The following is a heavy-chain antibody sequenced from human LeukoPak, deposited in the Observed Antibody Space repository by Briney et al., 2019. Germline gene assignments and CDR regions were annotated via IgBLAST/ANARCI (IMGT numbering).Heavy chain of an antibody. V-gene: IGHV1-46*01. CDR3: ARDFKVDNSGWNLYYFDY. Sequence: GASVKVSCKASGYTFTNYYIHWVRRAPGQGLEWMGIINPSGGTTRYPQKFQGRVTMTRDTSASTVYMELSSLRSDDTAVYFCARDFKVDNSGWNLYYFDYWGQGTLVTVSS. J-gene: IGHJ4*02. CDR1: GYTFTNYY. D-gene: IGHD6-19*01. CDR2: INPSGGTT.